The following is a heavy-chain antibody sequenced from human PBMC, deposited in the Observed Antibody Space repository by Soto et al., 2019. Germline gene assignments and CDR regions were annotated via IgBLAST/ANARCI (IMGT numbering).Heavy chain of an antibody. CDR1: GYTFSSYA. V-gene: IGHV1-3*01. J-gene: IGHJ4*02. D-gene: IGHD6-25*01. CDR2: NNAGNGDT. Sequence: ASVKVSCKASGYTFSSYAVHWVRQAPGQRLEWMGCNNAGNGDTRYSQKFQDRVTISRDTSASTVYMEVSSLRSEDTAVYYCARGQDRGSGIIDQWGKGTLVTSP. CDR3: ARGQDRGSGIIDQ.